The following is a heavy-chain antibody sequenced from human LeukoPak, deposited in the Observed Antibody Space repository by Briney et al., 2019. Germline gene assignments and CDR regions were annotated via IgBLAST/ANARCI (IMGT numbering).Heavy chain of an antibody. D-gene: IGHD3-9*01. Sequence: SEILSLTCTVSGCSISSYYWSWILQPAGKGLELIGRIYTSGSTNYNPSLKSRVTMSVDTSKNQFSLKLSSVTAACTAVYYRAKRARRYFDWLLLSPRDAFDIWGQGTMVTVSS. CDR1: GCSISSYY. CDR3: AKRARRYFDWLLLSPRDAFDI. CDR2: IYTSGST. V-gene: IGHV4-4*07. J-gene: IGHJ3*02.